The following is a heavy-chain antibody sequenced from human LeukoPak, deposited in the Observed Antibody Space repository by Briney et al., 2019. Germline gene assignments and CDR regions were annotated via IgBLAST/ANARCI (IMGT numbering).Heavy chain of an antibody. Sequence: HPGGSLRLSCAASGFTFSSYAMSWVRQAPGKGLEWVSGISGSGGSTYYADSVKGRFTISRDNSKNTLYLQMNSLRAEDTAVYYCAKSKGRTTVTALDYWGQGTLVTVSS. CDR3: AKSKGRTTVTALDY. D-gene: IGHD4-11*01. CDR2: ISGSGGST. J-gene: IGHJ4*02. V-gene: IGHV3-23*01. CDR1: GFTFSSYA.